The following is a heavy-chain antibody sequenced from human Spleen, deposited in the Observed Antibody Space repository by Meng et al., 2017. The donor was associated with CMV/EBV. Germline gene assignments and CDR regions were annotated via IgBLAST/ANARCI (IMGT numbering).Heavy chain of an antibody. V-gene: IGHV3-21*01. CDR1: GFTFSNYN. CDR2: ISSRDNYI. Sequence: SGFTFSNYNINWVRQAPGKGLEWVSSISSRDNYIYYADSVKGRFTISRDNAKNSLYLQMNSLRAEDTAVYYCARDFSGFIVRDAFDIWGQGTMVTVSS. D-gene: IGHD1-26*01. J-gene: IGHJ3*02. CDR3: ARDFSGFIVRDAFDI.